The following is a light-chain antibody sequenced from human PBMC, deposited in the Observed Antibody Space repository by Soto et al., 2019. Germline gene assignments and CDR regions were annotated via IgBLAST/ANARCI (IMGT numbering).Light chain of an antibody. CDR3: DTWDSNPHYWV. CDR2: LEGSGSY. CDR1: SGHSSYI. V-gene: IGLV4-60*03. Sequence: QLVLTQSSSASASLGSSVKLTCTLSSGHSSYIIAWHQQQPGKAPRYLMKLEGSGSYNKGSGVPDRFSGSSSGADRYLTISNLQSEDEADYYCDTWDSNPHYWVFGGGTNSPS. J-gene: IGLJ3*02.